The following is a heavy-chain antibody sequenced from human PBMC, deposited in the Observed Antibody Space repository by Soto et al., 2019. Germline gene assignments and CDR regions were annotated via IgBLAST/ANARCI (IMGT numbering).Heavy chain of an antibody. CDR1: GVFVSSGSYY. Sequence: DTFSLTCTVSGVFVSSGSYYWILIRQPPGKGLEWIGYIYYSGSTNYNPSLKSRVTISVDTSKNQFSLKLSSVTAADTAVYYCAKERGGSTAPNDFSGQGTLDIVSS. J-gene: IGHJ4*02. CDR2: IYYSGST. V-gene: IGHV4-61*01. CDR3: AKERGGSTAPNDF. D-gene: IGHD5-12*01.